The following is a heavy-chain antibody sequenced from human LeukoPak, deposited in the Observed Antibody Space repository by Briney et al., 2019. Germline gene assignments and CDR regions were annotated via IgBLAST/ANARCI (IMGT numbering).Heavy chain of an antibody. Sequence: SQTLSLTCTVSGGSISSGGYYWSWIRQHPGKGLEWIGYIYYSGSTYYNPSLKSRVTISVDTSKNQFSLKLSSVTAADTAVYYCARLSYDSSGYLDYWGQGTLATVSS. D-gene: IGHD3-22*01. V-gene: IGHV4-31*03. CDR3: ARLSYDSSGYLDY. CDR1: GGSISSGGYY. J-gene: IGHJ4*02. CDR2: IYYSGST.